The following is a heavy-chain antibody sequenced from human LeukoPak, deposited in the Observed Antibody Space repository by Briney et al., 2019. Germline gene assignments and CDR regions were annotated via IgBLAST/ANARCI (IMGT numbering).Heavy chain of an antibody. D-gene: IGHD6-6*01. CDR1: GFTFSSYA. V-gene: IGHV3-30*04. CDR2: ISYDGSNK. J-gene: IGHJ4*01. CDR3: ARAPKQLEVDY. Sequence: GRSLRLSCAASGFTFSSYAMHWVRQAPGKGLEWVAVISYDGSNKYYADSVKGRFTISRDNSKNTLYLQMNSLRAEDTAVYYCARAPKQLEVDYWGQGTLVTVSS.